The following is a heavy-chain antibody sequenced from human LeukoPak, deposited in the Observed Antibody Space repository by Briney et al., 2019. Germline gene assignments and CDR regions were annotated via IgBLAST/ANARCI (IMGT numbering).Heavy chain of an antibody. V-gene: IGHV4-38-2*02. Sequence: PSETLSLTCTVSGYSISSDYYWGWIRQPPGKGLEWIGSISHSGSTFHNPSLKSRVTISLDTSKNYLSLKLSSVTAADTAVYYCAREVPLGFCGSTTCYVNWFDPWGQGTLVTVSS. CDR2: ISHSGST. CDR1: GYSISSDYY. J-gene: IGHJ5*02. D-gene: IGHD2-2*01. CDR3: AREVPLGFCGSTTCYVNWFDP.